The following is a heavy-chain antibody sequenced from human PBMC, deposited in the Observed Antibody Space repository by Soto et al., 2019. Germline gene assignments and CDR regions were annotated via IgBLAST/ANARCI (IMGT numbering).Heavy chain of an antibody. D-gene: IGHD3-22*01. CDR3: ARQIYDSDTGPNFQYYFDS. J-gene: IGHJ4*02. Sequence: GASLKISCKGSGCSFAGYWLTWVRQTPRKGLEWMGRIDPSDSQTYYSPSFRGHVTISATKSITTVFLQWSSLRASDTAMYYCARQIYDSDTGPNFQYYFDSWGQGTPVTVSS. V-gene: IGHV5-10-1*01. CDR2: IDPSDSQT. CDR1: GCSFAGYW.